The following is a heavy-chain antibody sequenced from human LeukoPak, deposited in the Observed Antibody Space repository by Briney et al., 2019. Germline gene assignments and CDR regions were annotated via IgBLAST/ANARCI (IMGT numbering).Heavy chain of an antibody. J-gene: IGHJ4*02. D-gene: IGHD5-24*01. CDR1: GFTFSSYS. Sequence: GGSLRLSCAASGFTFSSYSMNWVRQAPGKGLEWVSSISSSSSYIYYADSVKGRFTISRDNAKNSLYLQMNSLRAEDTAVYYCARAAGEMATIRYWGQGTLVTVSA. V-gene: IGHV3-21*01. CDR3: ARAAGEMATIRY. CDR2: ISSSSSYI.